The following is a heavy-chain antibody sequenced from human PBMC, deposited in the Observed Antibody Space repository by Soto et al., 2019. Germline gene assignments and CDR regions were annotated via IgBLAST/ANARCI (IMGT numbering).Heavy chain of an antibody. Sequence: AETLSLTCTVSGGSISSYYWSCIRQPPGKGLEWIGYIYYSGSTNYNPSLKSRVTISVDTSKNQFSLKLSSVTAADTAVYYCARGRRITDGSGAEAWGQGTMVTVSS. CDR1: GGSISSYY. D-gene: IGHD3-10*01. J-gene: IGHJ3*01. V-gene: IGHV4-59*01. CDR2: IYYSGST. CDR3: ARGRRITDGSGAEA.